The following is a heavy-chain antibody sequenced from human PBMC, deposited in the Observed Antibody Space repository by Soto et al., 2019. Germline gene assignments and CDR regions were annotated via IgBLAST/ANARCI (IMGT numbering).Heavy chain of an antibody. CDR3: AGAIQRPYFDY. CDR1: GFTFSSYG. Sequence: AGGSLRLSCAASGFTFSSYGMHWVRQAPGKGLEWVAVISYDGSNKYYADSVKGRFTISRDNSKNTLYLQMNSLRAEDTAVYYCAGAIQRPYFDYWGQGTLVTVSS. CDR2: ISYDGSNK. J-gene: IGHJ4*02. V-gene: IGHV3-30*03.